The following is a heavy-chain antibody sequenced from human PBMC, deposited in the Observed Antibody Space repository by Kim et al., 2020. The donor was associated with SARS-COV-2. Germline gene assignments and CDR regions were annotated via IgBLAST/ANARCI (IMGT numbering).Heavy chain of an antibody. D-gene: IGHD3-10*01. Sequence: GESLKISCKGSGYSFASHWITWGRQMPGKGLEWRGRIDPSDSYSKYGPSFEGHVNIATDKSTNTADLQWARLEGSDTGTEYWWRLGFGSGSFSGLGVWGQ. CDR3: WRLGFGSGSFSGLGV. CDR1: GYSFASHW. J-gene: IGHJ6*02. CDR2: IDPSDSYS. V-gene: IGHV5-10-1*01.